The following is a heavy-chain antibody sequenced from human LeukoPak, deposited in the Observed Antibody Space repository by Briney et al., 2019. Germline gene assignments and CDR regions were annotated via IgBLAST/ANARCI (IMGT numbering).Heavy chain of an antibody. CDR3: VREYCSGGSCSDAFDI. CDR1: GFTFTDYY. CDR2: ISNSHGTT. V-gene: IGHV3-11*04. D-gene: IGHD2-15*01. J-gene: IGHJ3*02. Sequence: GGSLRLSCAASGFTFTDYYMSWIRQAPGKGLEWVAYISNSHGTTYYADSVRGRFTISRDNAKNSLFLQMNSLRAEDTAVYYCVREYCSGGSCSDAFDIWGQGTMVTVSS.